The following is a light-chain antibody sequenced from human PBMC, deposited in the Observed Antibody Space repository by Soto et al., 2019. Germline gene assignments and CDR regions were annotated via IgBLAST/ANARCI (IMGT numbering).Light chain of an antibody. V-gene: IGKV1-9*01. CDR2: DAS. CDR1: QDISSY. CDR3: QQFISHPLT. J-gene: IGKJ3*01. Sequence: DIQLTQSPPFLSASVGDRVTITCRASQDISSYLAWYQQKPGKAPKLLIYDASILQSGVPSRFSGSGSGTAFTLTISSLQPENSATYYCQQFISHPLTFGPGTKVDIK.